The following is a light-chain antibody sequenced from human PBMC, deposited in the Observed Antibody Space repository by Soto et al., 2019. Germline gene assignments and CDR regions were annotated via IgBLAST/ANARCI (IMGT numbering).Light chain of an antibody. J-gene: IGLJ1*01. V-gene: IGLV2-14*01. CDR2: DVS. CDR1: SSDVGGYNY. CDR3: CSYAGSNYYV. Sequence: QSALTQPASVSGSPGQSITISCTGTSSDVGGYNYVSWYQQHPGKAPKLMIYDVSNRPSGVSNRFSGSKSGNTASLTISGLQAEDEADFYCCSYAGSNYYVFGTGTKVTVL.